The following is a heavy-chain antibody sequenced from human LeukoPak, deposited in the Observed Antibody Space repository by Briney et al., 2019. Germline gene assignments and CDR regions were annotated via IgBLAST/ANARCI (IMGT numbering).Heavy chain of an antibody. D-gene: IGHD4-11*01. CDR2: MNPNSGNT. CDR1: GYTFTSYD. J-gene: IGHJ4*02. V-gene: IGHV1-8*03. CDR3: ARDYSNYAHNFDY. Sequence: ASVKVSCKASGYTFTSYDINWVRQATGQGHEWMGWMNPNSGNTGYAQKFQGRVTITRNTSISTAYMELSSLRSEDTAVYYCARDYSNYAHNFDYWGQGTLVTVSS.